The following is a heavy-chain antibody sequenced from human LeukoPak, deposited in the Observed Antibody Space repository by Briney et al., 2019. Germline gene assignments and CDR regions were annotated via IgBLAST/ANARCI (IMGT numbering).Heavy chain of an antibody. J-gene: IGHJ4*02. V-gene: IGHV1-69*10. CDR1: GGTFSSYA. CDR2: IIPILGIA. D-gene: IGHD4-17*01. CDR3: ARDRWHDYGDYVAPVYFDY. Sequence: VASVRLSCTASGGTFSSYAISWVRQAPGQGLEWMGGIIPILGIANYAQKFQGRVTITADKSTSTAYMELSSLRSEDTAVYYCARDRWHDYGDYVAPVYFDYWGQGTLVTVSS.